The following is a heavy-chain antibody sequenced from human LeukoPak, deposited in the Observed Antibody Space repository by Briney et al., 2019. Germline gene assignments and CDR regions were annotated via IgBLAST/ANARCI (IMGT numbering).Heavy chain of an antibody. V-gene: IGHV3-23*01. Sequence: PGGSLRLSCAASGFTFSSYAMSWVRQAPGEGLEWVSGISGSGGRTYYADSVKGRFTISRDNSKNTLYLQMNSLRAEDTAVYYCAKAWAYCGGDCSISYYWGQGTLVTVSS. J-gene: IGHJ4*02. CDR1: GFTFSSYA. D-gene: IGHD2-21*02. CDR3: AKAWAYCGGDCSISYY. CDR2: ISGSGGRT.